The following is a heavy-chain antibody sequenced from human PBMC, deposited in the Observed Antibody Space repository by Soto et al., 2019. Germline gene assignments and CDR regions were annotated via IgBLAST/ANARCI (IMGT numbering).Heavy chain of an antibody. J-gene: IGHJ4*02. CDR2: INDYATTI. Sequence: GGSLRLSCAASGFTFSTYAMSWVRQAPGEGLVWVSRINDYATTINYADSVKGRFTISRDNAKNTLYLQMNSLKVEDTAVYYCTRGGLEPFDFWGQGALVTVSS. CDR1: GFTFSTYA. V-gene: IGHV3-74*01. D-gene: IGHD1-1*01. CDR3: TRGGLEPFDF.